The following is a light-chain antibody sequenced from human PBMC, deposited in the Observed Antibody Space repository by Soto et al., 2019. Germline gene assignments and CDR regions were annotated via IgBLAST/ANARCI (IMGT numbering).Light chain of an antibody. CDR2: LGS. Sequence: DIVMTQSPLSLPVTPGEPASISCRSSQSLLHSNGYNCLDWYLQKPGQSPQLLIYLGSNRASGVTDRFSGSGSCTDFTLKISRVEAEDVGVYYCMQALQTPGTFGQGTKLEIK. CDR3: MQALQTPGT. V-gene: IGKV2-28*01. CDR1: QSLLHSNGYNC. J-gene: IGKJ2*01.